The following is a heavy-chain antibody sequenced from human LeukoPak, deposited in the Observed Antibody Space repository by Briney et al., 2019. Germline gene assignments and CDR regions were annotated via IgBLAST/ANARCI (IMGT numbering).Heavy chain of an antibody. D-gene: IGHD3-22*01. CDR1: GFTFSNYA. J-gene: IGHJ4*02. V-gene: IGHV3-23*01. CDR2: ISNSGDAT. Sequence: GGSLRLSCAASGFTFSNYAMSWVRQAPGKGLEWVSTISNSGDATYYADSVKGRFTISRDNSKNTLYLQMNSLRAEDTAVYYCAKGTLGITMSKWGQGTLVTVSS. CDR3: AKGTLGITMSK.